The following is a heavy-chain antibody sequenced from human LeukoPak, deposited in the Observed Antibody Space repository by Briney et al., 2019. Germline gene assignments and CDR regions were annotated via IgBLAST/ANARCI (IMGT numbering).Heavy chain of an antibody. CDR2: INPSGGST. D-gene: IGHD3-16*02. J-gene: IGHJ4*02. CDR3: ARDLSVRSLAGAR. CDR1: GYTFTSYG. V-gene: IGHV1-46*01. Sequence: ASVKVSCKASGYTFTSYGISWVRQAPGQGLEWMGIINPSGGSTSYAQKFQGRVTMTRDTSTSTVYMELSSLRSEDTAVYYCARDLSVRSLAGARWGQGTLVTVSS.